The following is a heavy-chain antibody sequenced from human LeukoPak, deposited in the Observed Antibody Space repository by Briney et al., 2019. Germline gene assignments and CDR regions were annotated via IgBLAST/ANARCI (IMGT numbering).Heavy chain of an antibody. V-gene: IGHV3-7*03. CDR1: GFAFSNSW. D-gene: IGHD1-26*01. CDR2: INHDGSEK. CDR3: ARDKSGAVGAGHDY. J-gene: IGHJ4*02. Sequence: GGSLRLSCAASGFAFSNSWMTWVRQAPGKGLEWVANINHDGSEKYYVDSMKGRFTISRDNVKNSLYLQMNSLRAEDTAVYYCARDKSGAVGAGHDYWGQGTLVTVSS.